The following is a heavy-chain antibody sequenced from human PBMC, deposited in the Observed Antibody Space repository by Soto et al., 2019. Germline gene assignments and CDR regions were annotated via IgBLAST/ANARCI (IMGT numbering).Heavy chain of an antibody. CDR3: TTDQQGRDYFDY. D-gene: IGHD6-13*01. V-gene: IGHV3-15*07. CDR2: IKSKTDGGTT. J-gene: IGHJ4*02. Sequence: RGSLRLSCAGSGFTFSNAWMNWVRQAPGKGLEWVGRIKSKTDGGTTDYAAPVKGRFTISRDDSKNTLYLQMNSLKTEHTAVYYCTTDQQGRDYFDYWGQGTLVTVSA. CDR1: GFTFSNAW.